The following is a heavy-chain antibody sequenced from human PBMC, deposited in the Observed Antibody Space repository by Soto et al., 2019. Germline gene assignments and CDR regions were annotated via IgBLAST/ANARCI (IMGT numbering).Heavy chain of an antibody. V-gene: IGHV1-69*06. CDR1: GGTFSSYA. CDR3: ARDYYDSSGYYYNWFDP. J-gene: IGHJ5*02. CDR2: IIPIFGTA. D-gene: IGHD3-22*01. Sequence: VQLVQSGAEVKKPGSSVKVSCKASGGTFSSYAISWVRQAPGQGLEWMGGIIPIFGTANYAQKFQGRVTITADKSTSTAYMELSSLRSEDTAVYYCARDYYDSSGYYYNWFDPWGQGTLVTVSS.